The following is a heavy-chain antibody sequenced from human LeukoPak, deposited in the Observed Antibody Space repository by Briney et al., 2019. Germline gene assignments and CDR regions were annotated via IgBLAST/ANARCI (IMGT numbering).Heavy chain of an antibody. V-gene: IGHV3-66*01. CDR2: IYSGGST. CDR1: GFTVSSNY. D-gene: IGHD3-3*01. Sequence: GGSLRLSCAASGFTVSSNYMSWVRQAPGKGLEWVSVIYSGGSTYYADSVKGRFTISRDNSKNTLYLQMNSLRAKDTAVYYCARGTSPYITIFGVYWFDPWGQGTLVTVSS. J-gene: IGHJ5*02. CDR3: ARGTSPYITIFGVYWFDP.